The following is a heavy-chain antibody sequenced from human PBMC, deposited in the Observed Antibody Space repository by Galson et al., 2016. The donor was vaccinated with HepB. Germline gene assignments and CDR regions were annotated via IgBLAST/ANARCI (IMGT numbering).Heavy chain of an antibody. Sequence: SLRLSCAASGFPFSDYWMTWVRQAPGKGLEWVANIKKDGSEQFYVDSVRGRFTISRDNDKNSVYLQMHSLRAEDTAIYYCARGGSGPYSWDYWGQGTLVTVSS. J-gene: IGHJ4*02. D-gene: IGHD2-15*01. CDR3: ARGGSGPYSWDY. CDR2: IKKDGSEQ. CDR1: GFPFSDYW. V-gene: IGHV3-7*03.